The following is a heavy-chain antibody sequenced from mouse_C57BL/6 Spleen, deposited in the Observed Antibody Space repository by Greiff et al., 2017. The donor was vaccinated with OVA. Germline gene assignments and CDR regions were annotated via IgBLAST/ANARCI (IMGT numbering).Heavy chain of an antibody. CDR1: GYAFTNYL. J-gene: IGHJ2*01. CDR2: INPGSGGT. CDR3: ARQPFDY. V-gene: IGHV1-54*01. Sequence: VKLMESGAELVRPGTSVKVSCKASGYAFTNYLIEWVKQRPGQGLEWIGVINPGSGGTNYNEKFKGKATLTADKSSSTAYMQLSSLTSEDSAVYFCARQPFDYWGQGTTLTVSS. D-gene: IGHD6-1*01.